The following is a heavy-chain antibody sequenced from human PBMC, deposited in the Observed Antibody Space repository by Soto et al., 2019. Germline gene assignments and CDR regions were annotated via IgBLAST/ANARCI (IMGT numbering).Heavy chain of an antibody. J-gene: IGHJ4*02. D-gene: IGHD3-22*01. CDR3: ARQFDSDTSGYYYAY. CDR1: GGTFSRNT. CDR2: IMPIFGSA. Sequence: SVKVSCKASGGTFSRNTISWVRQAPGQGLEWMGGIMPIFGSANYAQKFQGRVTITADEYTRTVYMELSRLRSEDTAVYYCARQFDSDTSGYYYAYWGQGTLVTVSS. V-gene: IGHV1-69*13.